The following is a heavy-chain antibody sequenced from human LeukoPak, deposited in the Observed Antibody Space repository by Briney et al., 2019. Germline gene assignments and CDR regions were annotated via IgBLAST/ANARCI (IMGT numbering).Heavy chain of an antibody. CDR3: ARAMRRTAMAVGY. CDR1: GYTFTSYD. D-gene: IGHD5-18*01. Sequence: ASVKVSCKASGYTFTSYDTNWVRQATGQGLEWMGWMNPNSGNTGYAQKFQGRVTMTRNTSISTAYMELSSLRSEDTAVYYCARAMRRTAMAVGYWGQGTLVTVSS. V-gene: IGHV1-8*01. CDR2: MNPNSGNT. J-gene: IGHJ4*02.